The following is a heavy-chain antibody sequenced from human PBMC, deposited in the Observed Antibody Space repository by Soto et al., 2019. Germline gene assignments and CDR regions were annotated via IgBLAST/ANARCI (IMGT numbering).Heavy chain of an antibody. V-gene: IGHV4-61*01. CDR1: GGSVSSGSYY. Sequence: QVQLQESGPGLVKPSETLSLTCTVSGGSVSSGSYYWSWIRQPPGKGLEWIGYIFYSGSTNYNPSLKSRVTISVDTSKNQLSLKLTSVTAADTAVYYCARAATPSSGYYRYFDYWGQGTLVTVSS. CDR3: ARAATPSSGYYRYFDY. CDR2: IFYSGST. D-gene: IGHD3-22*01. J-gene: IGHJ4*02.